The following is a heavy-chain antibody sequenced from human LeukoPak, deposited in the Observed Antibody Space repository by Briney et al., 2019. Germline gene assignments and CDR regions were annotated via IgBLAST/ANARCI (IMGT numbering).Heavy chain of an antibody. CDR2: FDPEDGET. V-gene: IGHV1-24*01. CDR3: ATDQEYGDYRYFDY. D-gene: IGHD4-17*01. CDR1: GYTLTELS. J-gene: IGHJ4*02. Sequence: ASVKVSCKVSGYTLTELSMHWVRQAPGKGLEWMGGFDPEDGETIYAQKFQGRVTMTEDTSTDTAYMELSSLRSEDTAVYYCATDQEYGDYRYFDYWGQGTLVTVSS.